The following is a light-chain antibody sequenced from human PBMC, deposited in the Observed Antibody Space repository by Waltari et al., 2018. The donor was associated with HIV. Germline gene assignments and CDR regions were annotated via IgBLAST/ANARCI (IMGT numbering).Light chain of an antibody. J-gene: IGLJ3*02. CDR3: GTWDSSLSAGV. CDR2: DNN. V-gene: IGLV1-51*01. CDR1: SSNIGKNY. Sequence: QSVLTQPPSVSAAPGQKVTISCSGSSSNIGKNYVSWYQQLPGTAPKLLIYDNNKRPSGMSDRFSGSKSGTSATLGITGLQTGDEADYYCGTWDSSLSAGVFGGGTKVTVL.